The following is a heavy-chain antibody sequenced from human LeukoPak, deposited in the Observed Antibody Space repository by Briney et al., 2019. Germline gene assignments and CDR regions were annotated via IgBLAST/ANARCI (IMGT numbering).Heavy chain of an antibody. V-gene: IGHV4-59*01. CDR3: ASTGTIRNWYFDL. CDR1: GGSISGYC. Sequence: ASETLSLTCTVSGGSISGYCWSWIRQPPGKGLEWIGNMYYSASGSTNYNPSLKSRVTISEDTSRNQFSLKLSSVTTADTAVYYCASTGTIRNWYFDLWGRGTLVTVSS. D-gene: IGHD1-1*01. CDR2: MYYSASGST. J-gene: IGHJ2*01.